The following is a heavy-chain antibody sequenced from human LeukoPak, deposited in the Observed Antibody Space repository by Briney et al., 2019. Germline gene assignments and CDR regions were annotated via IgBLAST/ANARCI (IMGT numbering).Heavy chain of an antibody. Sequence: GGSLRLSCAASGFTFDDYAMHWARQAPGKGLEWVSGISWNSGSIGYADSVKGRFTISRDNAKNSLYLQMNSLRAEDMALYYCARGSLDAFDIWGQGTVVTVSS. CDR3: ARGSLDAFDI. CDR1: GFTFDDYA. D-gene: IGHD1-26*01. V-gene: IGHV3-9*03. J-gene: IGHJ3*02. CDR2: ISWNSGSI.